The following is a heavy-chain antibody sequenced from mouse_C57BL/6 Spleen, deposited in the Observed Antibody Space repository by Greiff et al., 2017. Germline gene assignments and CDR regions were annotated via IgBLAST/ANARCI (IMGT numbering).Heavy chain of an antibody. CDR3: ARRDYYGSFPFAY. D-gene: IGHD1-1*01. V-gene: IGHV8-12*01. Sequence: QVTLKESGPGILQSSQTLSLTCSFSGFSLSTSGMGVSWIRQPSGKGLEWLAHIYWDDDKRYNPSLKSRLTISKDTSRSQVFLKITSVDTADTATYYCARRDYYGSFPFAYWGQGTLVTVSA. CDR1: GFSLSTSGMG. CDR2: IYWDDDK. J-gene: IGHJ3*01.